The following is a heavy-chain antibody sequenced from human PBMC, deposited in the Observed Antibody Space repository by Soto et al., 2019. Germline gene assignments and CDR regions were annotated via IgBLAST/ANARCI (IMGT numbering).Heavy chain of an antibody. D-gene: IGHD6-19*01. Sequence: APVKVSWTASGYMFAGYSMRWARQATGQGLEWMGWINPNNGNTGYAQKFQGRVTMTRNTSISTAYMELSSLRSEDTAVYYCARVISGVRVSYSSGWYVIDYWGQGTLVTVSS. J-gene: IGHJ4*02. CDR3: ARVISGVRVSYSSGWYVIDY. V-gene: IGHV1-8*02. CDR2: INPNNGNT. CDR1: GYMFAGYS.